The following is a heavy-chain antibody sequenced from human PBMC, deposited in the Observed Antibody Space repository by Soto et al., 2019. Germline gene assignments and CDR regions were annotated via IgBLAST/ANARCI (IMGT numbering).Heavy chain of an antibody. CDR2: ISYAGSNK. J-gene: IGHJ4*02. D-gene: IGHD6-13*01. Sequence: QVQLVESGGGVVQPGKSLRLSCAASGFTISSYAMHWVRQAPGKGLEWVAVISYAGSNKYYADSVKGRFTISRDNSKNTLYLQMGSLRAEDTAMYHCARGGSSSWTTYDSWGQGTLVTVSS. CDR3: ARGGSSSWTTYDS. V-gene: IGHV3-30-3*01. CDR1: GFTISSYA.